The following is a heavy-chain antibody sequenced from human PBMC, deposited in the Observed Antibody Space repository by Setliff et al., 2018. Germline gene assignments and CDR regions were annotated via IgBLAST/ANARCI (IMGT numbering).Heavy chain of an antibody. Sequence: SETLSLTCTVSGGSISSYYWSWIRQPPGKGLEWIGYIYYSGSTYYNPSLKSRVTISVDTSKNQFSLKLSSVTAADTAVYYCAREAPGYAFDIWGQGTMVTVSS. CDR1: GGSISSYY. CDR2: IYYSGST. J-gene: IGHJ3*02. V-gene: IGHV4-30-4*08. D-gene: IGHD1-1*01. CDR3: AREAPGYAFDI.